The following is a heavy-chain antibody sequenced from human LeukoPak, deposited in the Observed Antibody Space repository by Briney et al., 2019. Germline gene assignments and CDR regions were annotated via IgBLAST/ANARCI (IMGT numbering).Heavy chain of an antibody. CDR3: AKDRQDYYDSSGYYYDY. Sequence: PGGSLRLSCAASGFTFSSYAMSWVRQAPGKGLEWVSAISGSGGSTYYADSVKGRFTISRDNSKNTLYLQMNSLRAEDTAVYYCAKDRQDYYDSSGYYYDYWGQGTLVTVSS. CDR1: GFTFSSYA. J-gene: IGHJ4*02. CDR2: ISGSGGST. D-gene: IGHD3-22*01. V-gene: IGHV3-23*01.